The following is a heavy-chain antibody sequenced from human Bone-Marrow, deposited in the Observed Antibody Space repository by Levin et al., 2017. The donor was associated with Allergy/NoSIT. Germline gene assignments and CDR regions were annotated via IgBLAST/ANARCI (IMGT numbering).Heavy chain of an antibody. D-gene: IGHD6-19*01. CDR1: GFSLNTSGMC. CDR2: IDWDDDK. V-gene: IGHV2-70*01. J-gene: IGHJ4*02. Sequence: QTLSLTCTFSGFSLNTSGMCVGWIRQPPGKALEWLALIDWDDDKFYSTPLQTRLTFSKDTSKTQVVLTITNMDPVDTATYYGARIKANGWYMDYWGQGTLVTVSS. CDR3: ARIKANGWYMDY.